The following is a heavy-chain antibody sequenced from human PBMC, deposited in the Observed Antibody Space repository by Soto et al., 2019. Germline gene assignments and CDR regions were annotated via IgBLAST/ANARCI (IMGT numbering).Heavy chain of an antibody. CDR2: IWYDGSNK. Sequence: GGSLRLSCAASGFTFSSYGMHWVRQAPGKGLEWVAVIWYDGSNKYYADSVKGRFTISRDNSKNTLYLQMNSLRAEDTAVYYCARGPGPSGYHQSIDYWGQGTLVTVSS. D-gene: IGHD3-22*01. V-gene: IGHV3-33*01. CDR1: GFTFSSYG. CDR3: ARGPGPSGYHQSIDY. J-gene: IGHJ4*02.